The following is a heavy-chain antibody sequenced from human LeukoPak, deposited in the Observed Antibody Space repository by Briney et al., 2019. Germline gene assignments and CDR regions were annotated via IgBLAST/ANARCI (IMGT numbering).Heavy chain of an antibody. J-gene: IGHJ4*02. Sequence: SETLSLTCAVYGGSFSGYYWSWIRQPPEKGLEWIWEINHSGSTNYNPSLKSRVTISVDTSKNQFSLKLSSVTAADTAVYYCARGGVYYYDSSGYSDYYFDYWGQGTLVTVSS. CDR1: GGSFSGYY. CDR3: ARGGVYYYDSSGYSDYYFDY. D-gene: IGHD3-22*01. CDR2: INHSGST. V-gene: IGHV4-34*01.